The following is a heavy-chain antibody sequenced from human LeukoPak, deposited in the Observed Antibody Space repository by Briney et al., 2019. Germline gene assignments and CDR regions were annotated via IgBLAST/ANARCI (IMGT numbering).Heavy chain of an antibody. Sequence: SETLSLTCAVSGGSISSSSYYWGWIRQPPGKGLECIGSIYYSGSTYYNPSLKSRVTISIDTSKNQFSLKLSSVTAADTAVYYCARFNSGSYQHYFDYWGQGTLVTVSS. J-gene: IGHJ4*02. V-gene: IGHV4-39*07. CDR1: GGSISSSSYY. CDR2: IYYSGST. CDR3: ARFNSGSYQHYFDY. D-gene: IGHD1-26*01.